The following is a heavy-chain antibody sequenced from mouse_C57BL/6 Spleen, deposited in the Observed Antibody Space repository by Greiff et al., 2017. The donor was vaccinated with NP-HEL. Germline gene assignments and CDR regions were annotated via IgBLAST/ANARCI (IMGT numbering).Heavy chain of an antibody. Sequence: VQLQQSGPELVKPGASVKISCKASGYAFSSSWMNWVKQRPGKGLEWIGRIYPGDGDTNYNGKFKGKATLTADKSSSTAYMQLSSLTSEDSAVYFCARWLRGFAYWGQGTLVTVSA. J-gene: IGHJ3*01. CDR2: IYPGDGDT. D-gene: IGHD1-1*01. V-gene: IGHV1-82*01. CDR1: GYAFSSSW. CDR3: ARWLRGFAY.